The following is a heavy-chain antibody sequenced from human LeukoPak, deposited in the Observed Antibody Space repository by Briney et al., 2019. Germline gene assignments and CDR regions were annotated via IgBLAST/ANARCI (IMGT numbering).Heavy chain of an antibody. V-gene: IGHV3-30*02. D-gene: IGHD6-13*01. CDR1: GFTFSTYG. CDR3: AKSDSSSSLDY. CDR2: IPYDGSKK. Sequence: GGSLRLSCAVSGFTFSTYGTHWVRQAPGKGLEWVAFIPYDGSKKYYTDSMKGRITISRDNSKNTLYLQMNSLRAEDTAVYYCAKSDSSSSLDYWGQGTLVTASS. J-gene: IGHJ4*02.